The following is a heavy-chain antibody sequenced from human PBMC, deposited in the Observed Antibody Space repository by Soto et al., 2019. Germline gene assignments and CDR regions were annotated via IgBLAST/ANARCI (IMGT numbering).Heavy chain of an antibody. CDR1: GYSISSGYY. CDR3: ARHYYDSSGYYYAFFDY. D-gene: IGHD3-22*01. J-gene: IGHJ4*02. CDR2: IYHSGST. Sequence: QVQLQESGPGLVKPSETLSLTCAVSGYSISSGYYWGWIRQPPGKGLEWIGSIYHSGSTYYTPSLKSRVTISVDTAKYQFSLKLSAVTAADTAVYYCARHYYDSSGYYYAFFDYWGQGTLVTVSS. V-gene: IGHV4-38-2*01.